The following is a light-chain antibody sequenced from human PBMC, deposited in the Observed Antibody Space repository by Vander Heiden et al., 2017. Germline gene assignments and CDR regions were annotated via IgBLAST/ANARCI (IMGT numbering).Light chain of an antibody. CDR2: KDS. CDR1: ALPKRY. CDR3: QSTDSSGTDVI. J-gene: IGLJ2*01. Sequence: SSALTQPPSVSVSPRQTARITCSGDALPKRYAYWYQQKPGQAPVMVIYKDSERPSGIPERFSGSSSGTTVTLTISGVQAEDEADYYCQSTDSSGTDVIFGGGTKLTVL. V-gene: IGLV3-25*03.